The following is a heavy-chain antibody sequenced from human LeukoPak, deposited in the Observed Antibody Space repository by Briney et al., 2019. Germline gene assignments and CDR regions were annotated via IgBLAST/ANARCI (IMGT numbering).Heavy chain of an antibody. CDR3: ARTSVRDRNFDY. V-gene: IGHV4-39*01. CDR2: IYYSGST. D-gene: IGHD2-15*01. CDR1: GYSISSSGYY. J-gene: IGHJ4*02. Sequence: PSETLSLTCTVSGYSISSSGYYWGWIRQPPGKGLEWIGSIYYSGSTYYNPSLKSRVTISVDTSKNQFSLKLSSVTAADTAVYYCARTSVRDRNFDYWGQGTLVTVSS.